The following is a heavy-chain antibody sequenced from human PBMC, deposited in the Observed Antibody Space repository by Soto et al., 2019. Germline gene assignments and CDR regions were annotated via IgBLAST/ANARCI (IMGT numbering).Heavy chain of an antibody. CDR2: ISGSGGST. CDR1: GFTFSSYA. V-gene: IGHV3-23*01. Sequence: GGSLRLSCAASGFTFSSYAMSWVRQAPGKGLEWVSAISGSGGSTYYADSVKGRFTISRDNSKNTLYLQMNSLRAEDTAVYYCAKEEIGHSSSWYPYYYGMDVWGQGTTVTVSS. J-gene: IGHJ6*02. D-gene: IGHD6-13*01. CDR3: AKEEIGHSSSWYPYYYGMDV.